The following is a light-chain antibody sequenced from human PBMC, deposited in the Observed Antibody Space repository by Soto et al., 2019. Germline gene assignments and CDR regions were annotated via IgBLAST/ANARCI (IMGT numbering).Light chain of an antibody. CDR2: GAS. J-gene: IGKJ1*01. V-gene: IGKV3-15*01. CDR1: QSVSSN. Sequence: EIVMTQSPATLSVSPGERATLSCRASQSVSSNLAWYQQKPGQAPRLLIYGASTRATGIPARFSGSGSGTECTLTISSLQSEEFAVYYCQQYNNWAWTFGQGTKVEIK. CDR3: QQYNNWAWT.